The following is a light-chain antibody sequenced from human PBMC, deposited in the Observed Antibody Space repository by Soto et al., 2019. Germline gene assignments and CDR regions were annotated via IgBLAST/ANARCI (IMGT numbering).Light chain of an antibody. J-gene: IGLJ2*01. V-gene: IGLV2-8*01. CDR2: EVI. CDR3: SSYAGRNILV. CDR1: SSDVGGYDY. Sequence: QSALTQPPSASGSPGQSVTISCTGTSSDVGGYDYVSWYQQHPGKAPKLMIYEVIKRPSGVPDRFSGSKSANTASLTVSGLQAEVEADYFCSSYAGRNILVFGGGTKLTVL.